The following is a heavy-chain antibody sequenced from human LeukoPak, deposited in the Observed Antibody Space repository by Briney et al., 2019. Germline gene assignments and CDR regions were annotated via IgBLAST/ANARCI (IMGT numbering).Heavy chain of an antibody. CDR1: GFTFSTYA. J-gene: IGHJ4*02. Sequence: GGSLRLSCAASGFTFSTYAMHWVRQAPGKGLEYVSAISSSGGTTYYANSVKGRFTISRDNSKNTLYLQMGSLRAEDMAVYYCARADYDSGGYYADYWGQGTLVTVSS. CDR2: ISSSGGTT. V-gene: IGHV3-64*01. D-gene: IGHD3-22*01. CDR3: ARADYDSGGYYADY.